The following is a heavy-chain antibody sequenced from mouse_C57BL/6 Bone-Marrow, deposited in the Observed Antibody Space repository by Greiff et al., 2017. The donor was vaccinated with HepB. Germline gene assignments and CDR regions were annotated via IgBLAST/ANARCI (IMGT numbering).Heavy chain of an antibody. D-gene: IGHD1-1*01. CDR3: AREMGYYGSSYDWYFDV. CDR1: GYAFSSYW. V-gene: IGHV1-80*01. CDR2: IYPGDGDT. J-gene: IGHJ1*03. Sequence: QVQLKESGAELVKPGASVKISCKASGYAFSSYWMNWVKQRPGKGLEWIGQIYPGDGDTNYNGKFKGKATLTADKSSSTAYMQLSSLTSEDSAVYFCAREMGYYGSSYDWYFDVWGTGTTVTVSS.